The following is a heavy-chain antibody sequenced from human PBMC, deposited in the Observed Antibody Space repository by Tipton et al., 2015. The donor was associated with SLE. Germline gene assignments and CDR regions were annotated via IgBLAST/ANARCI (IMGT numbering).Heavy chain of an antibody. Sequence: TLSLTCTVSGGSIGSDNDYWGWIRQPPGKGLEWIGSIYYSGRTYCNPSLKSRVTISLDPPKNQFSLKLTSVTAADTAMYYCARDGGHTYLLGSFDYWGQGTPVNVS. CDR1: GGSIGSDNDY. V-gene: IGHV4-39*07. CDR2: IYYSGRT. D-gene: IGHD3-16*01. J-gene: IGHJ4*02. CDR3: ARDGGHTYLLGSFDY.